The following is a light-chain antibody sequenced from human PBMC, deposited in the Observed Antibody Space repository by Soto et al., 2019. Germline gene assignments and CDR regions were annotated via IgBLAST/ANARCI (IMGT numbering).Light chain of an antibody. CDR2: DAS. CDR1: KGISSY. V-gene: IGKV1-8*01. Sequence: AIRMTHPPSSFSASTGSRVTIACLTSKGISSYLAWYQQKPGQAPKLLIYDASNLETGVPSRFSGSGSGTDFTFTISSLEPEDIATYYCQQYGNLLLTFGGGTKVDI. J-gene: IGKJ4*01. CDR3: QQYGNLLLT.